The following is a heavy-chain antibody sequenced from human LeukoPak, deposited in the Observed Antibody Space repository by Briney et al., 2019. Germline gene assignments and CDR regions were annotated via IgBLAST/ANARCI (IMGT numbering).Heavy chain of an antibody. CDR1: GGSISSYY. CDR3: ARSRVNSSSWYFDYYYYYMDV. Sequence: PSETLSLTCTVSGGSISSYYWSWIRQPPGKGLEWIGRIYTSGSTNYNPSLRSRVTMSVDTSKNQFSLKLSSVTAADTAVYYCARSRVNSSSWYFDYYYYYMDVWGKGTTVTVSS. CDR2: IYTSGST. D-gene: IGHD6-13*01. J-gene: IGHJ6*03. V-gene: IGHV4-4*07.